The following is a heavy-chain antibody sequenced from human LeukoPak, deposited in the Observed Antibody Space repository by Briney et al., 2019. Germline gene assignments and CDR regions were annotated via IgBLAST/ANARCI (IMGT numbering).Heavy chain of an antibody. V-gene: IGHV4-59*01. CDR1: GGSISSYY. CDR3: ARVKIVDYEFDY. CDR2: IYYSGST. J-gene: IGHJ4*02. D-gene: IGHD4-17*01. Sequence: SETLSLTCTVSGGSISSYYWSWIRQPPGKGLEWIGYIYYSGSTTYNPSLKSRVTISVDTSKNQFSLRLRSVTAADTAMYYCARVKIVDYEFDYWGQGTLVTVSS.